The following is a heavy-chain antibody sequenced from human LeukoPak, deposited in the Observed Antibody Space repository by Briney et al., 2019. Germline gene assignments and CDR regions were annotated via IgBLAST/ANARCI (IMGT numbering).Heavy chain of an antibody. Sequence: SGTLSLTCAVSGGSISSSNWWSWVRQPPGKGLEWVGEIYHSGSTNYNPSLKSRVTISVDKSKNQFSLKLSSVTAADTAVYYCARVGLYYYDSSGYYYFDYWGQGTLVTVSS. CDR3: ARVGLYYYDSSGYYYFDY. D-gene: IGHD3-22*01. CDR2: IYHSGST. V-gene: IGHV4-4*02. J-gene: IGHJ4*02. CDR1: GGSISSSNW.